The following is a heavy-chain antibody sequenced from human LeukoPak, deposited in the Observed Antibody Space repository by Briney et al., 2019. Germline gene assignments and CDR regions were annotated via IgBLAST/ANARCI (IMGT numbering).Heavy chain of an antibody. V-gene: IGHV1-24*01. CDR1: GYTLTELS. J-gene: IGHJ4*02. CDR3: ATVKQWLDYFDY. CDR2: FDPEDGET. D-gene: IGHD6-19*01. Sequence: ASVKVSCKVSGYTLTELSMHWVRQAPGKGLEWMGGFDPEDGETIYAQKFQGRVTMTEDTSTDTAYMELSSLRSEDTAVYYCATVKQWLDYFDYWAREPWSPSPQ.